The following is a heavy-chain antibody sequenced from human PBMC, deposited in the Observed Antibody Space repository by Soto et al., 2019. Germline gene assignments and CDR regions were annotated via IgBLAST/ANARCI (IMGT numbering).Heavy chain of an antibody. CDR1: GFTFTIYW. D-gene: IGHD3-10*01. CDR3: TKYGAWYFDY. V-gene: IGHV3-7*01. J-gene: IGHJ4*02. CDR2: INRDGSEK. Sequence: PGGSLRLSCAASGFTFTIYWMSWVRHAPGKGLEWVANINRDGSEKYYVDSVNGRFTISRDNAKSSLFLQMNSLRAEDTAVYYCTKYGAWYFDYWGQGTLVTVSS.